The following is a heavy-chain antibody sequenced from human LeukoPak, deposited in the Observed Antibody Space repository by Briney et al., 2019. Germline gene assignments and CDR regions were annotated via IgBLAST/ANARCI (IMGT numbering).Heavy chain of an antibody. CDR3: ARVRVFRGNYYYYGMDV. Sequence: SQTLSLTCTVSGGSISSGGYYWSWIRQHPGKGLEWIGYIYYSGSTYYNPSLKSRVTISVDTSKNQFSLKLSSVTAADTAVYYCARVRVFRGNYYYYGMDVWGQGTTVTVSS. V-gene: IGHV4-31*03. CDR2: IYYSGST. D-gene: IGHD3-10*01. J-gene: IGHJ6*02. CDR1: GGSISSGGYY.